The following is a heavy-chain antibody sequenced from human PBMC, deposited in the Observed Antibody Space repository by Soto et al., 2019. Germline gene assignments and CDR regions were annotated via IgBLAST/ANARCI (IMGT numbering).Heavy chain of an antibody. V-gene: IGHV4-39*01. D-gene: IGHD2-2*01. CDR1: GSSISRSKFY. J-gene: IGHJ6*03. CDR2: INYSGRT. Sequence: QVQLEESGPGLVKPSETLSLTCFVSGSSISRSKFYWGWIRQSPAKGLEWLGSINYSGRTDHNPSLKSRVTISIDTSKNQFSLRLNSVTAADTAMYYCASLYCSSRSCFYSYYYYMDVWGKGTTVTVSS. CDR3: ASLYCSSRSCFYSYYYYMDV.